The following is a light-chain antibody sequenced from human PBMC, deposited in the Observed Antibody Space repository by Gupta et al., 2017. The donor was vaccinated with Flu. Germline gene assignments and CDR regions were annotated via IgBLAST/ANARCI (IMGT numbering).Light chain of an antibody. CDR2: GNS. Sequence: QSVLTQPPSVSGAPGQRLTISRTGSSSNIGAGYDVHWYQQHPGTAPKLLIYGNSNRPSGVPDRFSGSKSGTSASLAITGLQAEDEADYYCHSYDSSLSGSVFGGGTKLTVL. J-gene: IGLJ3*02. CDR3: HSYDSSLSGSV. CDR1: SSNIGAGYD. V-gene: IGLV1-40*01.